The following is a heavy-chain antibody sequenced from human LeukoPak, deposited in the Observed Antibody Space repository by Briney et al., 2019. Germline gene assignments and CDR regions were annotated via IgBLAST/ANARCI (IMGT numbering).Heavy chain of an antibody. CDR1: GFPFTSYG. J-gene: IGHJ4*02. Sequence: ASVKVSCKASGFPFTSYGITWVRQAPGQGLEWMGWISAYSGNTDYAQKLQGRVTMTTDTSTSTAYMELTSLRSDDTAVYYCARVPYDILTGYYRQYFDYWGQGTLVTVSS. CDR2: ISAYSGNT. V-gene: IGHV1-18*01. D-gene: IGHD3-9*01. CDR3: ARVPYDILTGYYRQYFDY.